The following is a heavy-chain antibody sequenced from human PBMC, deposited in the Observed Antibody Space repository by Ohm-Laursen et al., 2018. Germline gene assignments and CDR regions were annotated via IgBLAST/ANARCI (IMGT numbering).Heavy chain of an antibody. CDR3: AGDRSLADPKGNWFDP. V-gene: IGHV3-11*01. J-gene: IGHJ5*02. CDR2: ISSSGSTI. CDR1: GFTFSDYY. D-gene: IGHD2-15*01. Sequence: GSLRLSCTASGFTFSDYYMSWIRQAPGKGLEWASYISSSGSTIYYADSVKGRFTISRDNAKNSLYLQMNSLRAEDTAVYYCAGDRSLADPKGNWFDPWGQGILVTVSS.